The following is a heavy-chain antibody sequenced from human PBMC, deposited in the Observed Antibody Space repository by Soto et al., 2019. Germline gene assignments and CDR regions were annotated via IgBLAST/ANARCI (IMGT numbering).Heavy chain of an antibody. CDR3: ARAPTEWDYYYGMDV. CDR1: GGTFSSYA. V-gene: IGHV1-69*13. CDR2: IIPIFGTA. J-gene: IGHJ6*02. Sequence: GASVKVSCKASGGTFSSYAISWVRQAPGQGLEWMGGIIPIFGTANYAQKFQGRVTITADESTSTAYMELSSLRSEDTAVYYCARAPTEWDYYYGMDVWGQGTTVTVSS. D-gene: IGHD3-3*01.